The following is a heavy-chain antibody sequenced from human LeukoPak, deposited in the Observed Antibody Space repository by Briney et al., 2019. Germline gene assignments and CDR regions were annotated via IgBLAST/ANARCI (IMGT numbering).Heavy chain of an antibody. Sequence: GGSLRLSCAASGFNFDDYGMTWVRQIPGKGLEWVAGVNSNGRSAGYAASVRGRFTISRDNAKNSLYLEMGSLRLEDTAFYSRGYSTRHFPFDSWGQGTLVTVSS. V-gene: IGHV3-20*04. J-gene: IGHJ4*02. D-gene: IGHD6-13*01. CDR3: GYSTRHFPFDS. CDR1: GFNFDDYG. CDR2: VNSNGRSA.